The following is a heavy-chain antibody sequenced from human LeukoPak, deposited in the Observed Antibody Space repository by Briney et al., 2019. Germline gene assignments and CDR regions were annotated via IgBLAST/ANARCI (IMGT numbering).Heavy chain of an antibody. CDR1: GGSISSGGYY. V-gene: IGHV4-31*03. CDR2: IYYSGST. J-gene: IGHJ4*02. Sequence: PSQTLSLTCTVSGGSISSGGYYWSWIRQHPGKGLESIGYIYYSGSTYYNPSLKSRVTISVDTSKNQFSLKLSSVTAADTAVYYCARGSFGDYAYGLDYWGQGTLVTVSS. D-gene: IGHD4-17*01. CDR3: ARGSFGDYAYGLDY.